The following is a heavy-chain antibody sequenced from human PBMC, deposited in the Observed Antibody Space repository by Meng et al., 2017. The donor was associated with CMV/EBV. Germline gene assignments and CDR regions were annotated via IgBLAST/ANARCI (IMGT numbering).Heavy chain of an antibody. Sequence: QITLKESGPTRVKPPQPLPLTCTFSGFSLSTSGVGVGWIRQPPGKALEWLALIYWDDDKRYSPSLKSRLTITKDTSKNQVVLTMTNMDPVDTATYYCARIAVAGRFDYWGQGTLVTVSS. D-gene: IGHD6-13*01. CDR2: IYWDDDK. CDR1: GFSLSTSGVG. J-gene: IGHJ4*02. CDR3: ARIAVAGRFDY. V-gene: IGHV2-5*02.